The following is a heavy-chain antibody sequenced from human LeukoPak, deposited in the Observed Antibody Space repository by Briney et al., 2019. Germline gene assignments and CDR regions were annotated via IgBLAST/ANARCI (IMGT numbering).Heavy chain of an antibody. CDR3: ARTIPEWLRLGYWFDP. V-gene: IGHV4-59*01. D-gene: IGHD5-12*01. J-gene: IGHJ5*02. CDR2: IYYSGST. CDR1: GGSISSYY. Sequence: KPSETLSLTCTVSGGSISSYYWSWFRQPPGKGLEWIGYIYYSGSTNYNPSLKSRVTISVDTSKNQFSLKLSSVTAADTAVYYCARTIPEWLRLGYWFDPWGQGTLVTVSS.